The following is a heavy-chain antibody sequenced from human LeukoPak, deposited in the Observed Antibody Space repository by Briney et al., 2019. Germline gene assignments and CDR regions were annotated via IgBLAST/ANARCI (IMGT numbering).Heavy chain of an antibody. CDR1: GFTFSDQY. J-gene: IGHJ4*02. CDR2: IRNKAKSYTP. V-gene: IGHV3-72*01. D-gene: IGHD5-24*01. CDR3: ARVRGTYKNFDY. Sequence: GGSLRLSCAASGFTFSDQYMDWVRQAPGKGREWVGHIRNKAKSYTPEYAPSVEGRLTLSRDDSKNSLYLQMNSLKIEDTAVYYCARVRGTYKNFDYWGQGTLVTVSS.